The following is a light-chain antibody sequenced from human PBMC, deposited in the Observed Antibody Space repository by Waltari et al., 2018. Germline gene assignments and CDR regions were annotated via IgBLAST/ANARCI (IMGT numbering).Light chain of an antibody. CDR1: QSVSSSH. V-gene: IGKV3-20*01. J-gene: IGKJ4*01. CDR3: QQYGSSPLT. Sequence: EIVLTQSPGTLSLSPGERATLSCRATQSVSSSHLAWYQQKPGQAPRLLISGASSRATGIPDRFSASGSGTDFTLTISRLEPEDFAEYYCQQYGSSPLTFGGGTKVEIK. CDR2: GAS.